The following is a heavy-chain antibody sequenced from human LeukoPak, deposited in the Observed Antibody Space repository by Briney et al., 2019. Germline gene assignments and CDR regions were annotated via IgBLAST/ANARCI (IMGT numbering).Heavy chain of an antibody. CDR3: ARVGYDSSGYYLHDY. J-gene: IGHJ4*02. CDR2: MNPISGNT. V-gene: IGHV1-8*02. CDR1: EYTFPSYD. D-gene: IGHD3-22*01. Sequence: ASVKVSCKASEYTFPSYDINWVRQATGQGLEWMGWMNPISGNTGSAQKFQGRVSMTRNNPIGTAYMELSSLRSEGTAVYYCARVGYDSSGYYLHDYWGQGTLVTVSS.